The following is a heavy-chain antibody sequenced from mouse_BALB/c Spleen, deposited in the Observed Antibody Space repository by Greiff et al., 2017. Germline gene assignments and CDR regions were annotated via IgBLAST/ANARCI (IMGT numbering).Heavy chain of an antibody. CDR2: INPGSGGT. D-gene: IGHD2-1*01. V-gene: IGHV1-54*01. CDR1: GYAFTNYL. Sequence: QVQLKESGAELVRPGTSVKVSCKASGYAFTNYLIEWVKQRPGQGLEWIGVINPGSGGTNYNEKFKGKATLTADKSSSTAYMQLSSLTSDDSAVYFCARGDYGNYRFDYWGQGTTLTVSS. J-gene: IGHJ2*01. CDR3: ARGDYGNYRFDY.